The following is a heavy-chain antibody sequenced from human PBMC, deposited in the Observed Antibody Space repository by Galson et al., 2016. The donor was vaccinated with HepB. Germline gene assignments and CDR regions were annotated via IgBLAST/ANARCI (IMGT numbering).Heavy chain of an antibody. Sequence: SETLSLTCSVSGGSLNSRHYYWGWIRQSPGTGLQWIASVYYSGSSQYNPSLRSRLSIFVDTSNNRFSLKLNSVTPADTAVYYCARHSPPSSFYATGLYYNYFDNWSQGTLVTVSS. CDR3: ARHSPPSSFYATGLYYNYFDN. J-gene: IGHJ4*02. V-gene: IGHV4-39*01. CDR2: VYYSGSS. CDR1: GGSLNSRHYY. D-gene: IGHD2/OR15-2a*01.